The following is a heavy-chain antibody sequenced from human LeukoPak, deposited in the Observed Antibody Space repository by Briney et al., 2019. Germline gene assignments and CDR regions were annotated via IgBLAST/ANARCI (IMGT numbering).Heavy chain of an antibody. CDR3: ARDRGVVVAATVDY. Sequence: GASVKGSCKAFGYTFTSNYMHWVRQAPGQGPEWMGVISPSGGSTTYAQKFQGRVTLTRDMSTSTDYLELSSLRSEDTAVYYCARDRGVVVAATVDYWGQGTLVTVSS. CDR2: ISPSGGST. J-gene: IGHJ4*02. D-gene: IGHD2-15*01. CDR1: GYTFTSNY. V-gene: IGHV1-46*01.